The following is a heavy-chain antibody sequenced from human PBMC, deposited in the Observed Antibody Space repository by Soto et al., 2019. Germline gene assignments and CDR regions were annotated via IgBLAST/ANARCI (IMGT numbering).Heavy chain of an antibody. V-gene: IGHV1-3*01. CDR2: INGGDANT. D-gene: IGHD3-10*01. CDR3: ARGFDGSADY. J-gene: IGHJ4*02. Sequence: ASVKVSCKASGYTFTSNAIHWIRQAPGQRLEWVGWINGGDANTQYSQNFQGRVTLSRDTSATTAYMDLSSLRSEDTAVYYCARGFDGSADYWGQGTQVTVSS. CDR1: GYTFTSNA.